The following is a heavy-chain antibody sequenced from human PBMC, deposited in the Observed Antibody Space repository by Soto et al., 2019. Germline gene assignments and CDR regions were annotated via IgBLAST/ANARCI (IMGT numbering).Heavy chain of an antibody. J-gene: IGHJ4*02. V-gene: IGHV3-30*18. CDR1: GFTFGGYG. CDR3: AKGGSSSARYFDS. CDR2: ISYDGRNQ. D-gene: IGHD1-26*01. Sequence: QVQVVESGGGVVQPGRSLRLSCAASGFTFGGYGMHWVRQAPGKGLEWVAVISYDGRNQYYADSVKGRFTVSKDNSKSTLYLQMNSLGVEDSAVYYCAKGGSSSARYFDSWGQGTLVTVSS.